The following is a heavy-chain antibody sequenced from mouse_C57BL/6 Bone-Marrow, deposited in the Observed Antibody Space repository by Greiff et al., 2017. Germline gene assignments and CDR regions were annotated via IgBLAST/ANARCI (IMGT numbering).Heavy chain of an antibody. CDR2: INPNNGGT. J-gene: IGHJ3*01. Sequence: EVQLQQSGPELVKPGASVKISCKASGYTFTDYYMNWVKQSHGKSLEWIGDINPNNGGTSYNQKFKGKATLTVDKSSSTAYMELRSLTSEDSAVYYCTGDYDRWFAYWGQGTLVTVSA. CDR3: TGDYDRWFAY. D-gene: IGHD2-4*01. CDR1: GYTFTDYY. V-gene: IGHV1-26*01.